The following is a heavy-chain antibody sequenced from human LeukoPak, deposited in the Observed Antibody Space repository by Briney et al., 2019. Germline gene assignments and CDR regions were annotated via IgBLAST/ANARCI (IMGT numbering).Heavy chain of an antibody. D-gene: IGHD2-2*01. CDR1: GGSFSGYY. Sequence: SETLSLTCAVYGGSFSGYYWSWIRQPPGKGLEWIGEINHSGSTNYNPSLKSRVTISVATSKNQFSLKMRSVTAADTAVYYCARKGYCSSTSCYYFDYWGQGTLVTVSS. V-gene: IGHV4-34*01. J-gene: IGHJ4*02. CDR2: INHSGST. CDR3: ARKGYCSSTSCYYFDY.